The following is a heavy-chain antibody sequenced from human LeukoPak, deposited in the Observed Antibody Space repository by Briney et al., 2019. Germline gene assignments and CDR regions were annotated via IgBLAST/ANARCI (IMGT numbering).Heavy chain of an antibody. CDR3: ARGFRTFDY. V-gene: IGHV4-34*01. Sequence: PSETLSLTCAVYGGSFSGYYWSWIRQPPGKGLEWIGEINHSGSTNYNLSLKSRVTISVDTSKNQFSLKLSSVTAADTAVYYCARGFRTFDYWGQGTLVTVSS. CDR2: INHSGST. CDR1: GGSFSGYY. J-gene: IGHJ4*02.